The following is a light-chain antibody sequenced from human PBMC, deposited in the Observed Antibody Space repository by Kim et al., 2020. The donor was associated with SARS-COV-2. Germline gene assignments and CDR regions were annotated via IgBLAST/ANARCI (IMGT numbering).Light chain of an antibody. CDR2: EDN. J-gene: IGLJ3*02. CDR1: KLGDKY. V-gene: IGLV3-1*01. Sequence: SYELTQPPSVSVSPGQTASITCSGDKLGDKYVCWYQQKPGQSPVLVIYEDNKRPSGIPERFSGSNSGNTATLTLSGTQAMDEADYYCQAWDSSTWVFGGGTQLTVL. CDR3: QAWDSSTWV.